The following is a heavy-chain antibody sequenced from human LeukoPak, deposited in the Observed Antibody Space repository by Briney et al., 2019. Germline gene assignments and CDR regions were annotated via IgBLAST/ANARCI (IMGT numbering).Heavy chain of an antibody. CDR1: GYTFTSYA. CDR3: AGEKNGYPLYYFDY. Sequence: VSVKVSCKASGYTFTSYAMHWVRQAPGQRLEWMGWINAGNGNTKYSQKFQGRVTITRDTSASTAYMELSSLRSEDTAVYYCAGEKNGYPLYYFDYWGQGTLVTVSS. J-gene: IGHJ4*02. D-gene: IGHD5-18*01. V-gene: IGHV1-3*01. CDR2: INAGNGNT.